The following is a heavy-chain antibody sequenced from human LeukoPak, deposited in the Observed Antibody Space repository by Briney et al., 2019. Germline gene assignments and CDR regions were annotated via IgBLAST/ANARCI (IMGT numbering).Heavy chain of an antibody. D-gene: IGHD6-19*01. Sequence: GRSLRLSCAASGFTFSSYATHWVRQAPGKGLEWVAIISYDGSNKYYTDSVKGRFTISRDNSKNTLYLQMSSLRVEDSAIYYCARTPFNQWLAVFQHWGQGTLVAVSS. CDR2: ISYDGSNK. J-gene: IGHJ1*01. CDR3: ARTPFNQWLAVFQH. V-gene: IGHV3-30-3*01. CDR1: GFTFSSYA.